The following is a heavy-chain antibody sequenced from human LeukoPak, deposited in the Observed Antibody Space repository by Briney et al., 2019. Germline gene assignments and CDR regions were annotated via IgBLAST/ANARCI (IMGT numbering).Heavy chain of an antibody. CDR2: IYYSGST. J-gene: IGHJ4*02. D-gene: IGHD1-1*01. CDR3: ARLTTRAIIDY. CDR1: GGSISSSSYY. Sequence: PSETLSLTCTVSGGSISSSSYYWGWIRQPPGKGLEWIGSIYYSGSTYYNPSLKSRVTISVDTSKNQFSLKLSSVTAADTAVYYCARLTTRAIIDYWGQGTLVTVSS. V-gene: IGHV4-39*07.